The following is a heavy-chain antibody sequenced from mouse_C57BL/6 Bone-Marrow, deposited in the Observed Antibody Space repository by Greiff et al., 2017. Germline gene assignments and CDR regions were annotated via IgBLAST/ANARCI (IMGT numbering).Heavy chain of an antibody. Sequence: VQLQQPGAELVKPGASVKLSCKASGYTFTSYWMHWVKQRPGQGLEWIGMIHPNSGSTNYNEKFKSKATLTVDKSSSTAYMQLSSLTSEDAAVYYCARVWLRYYFDDWGQGTTLTVSS. CDR1: GYTFTSYW. V-gene: IGHV1-64*01. D-gene: IGHD2-2*01. J-gene: IGHJ2*01. CDR3: ARVWLRYYFDD. CDR2: IHPNSGST.